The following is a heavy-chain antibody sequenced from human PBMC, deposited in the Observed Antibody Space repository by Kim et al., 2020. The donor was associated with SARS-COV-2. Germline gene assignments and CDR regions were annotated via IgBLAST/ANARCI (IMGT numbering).Heavy chain of an antibody. D-gene: IGHD4-4*01. V-gene: IGHV6-1*01. CDR1: GDSVSNNSPV. CDR3: ARGYNDYTPSFDY. CDR2: TYFRSKWYN. J-gene: IGHJ4*02. Sequence: SQTLSLTCAISGDSVSNNSPVWNWIRQSPSRGLEWLGRTYFRSKWYNEYAVSVKSRITIKPDPSRNQFSLQLNSVTPDDTAVYYCARGYNDYTPSFDYWGQGTLVTVSS.